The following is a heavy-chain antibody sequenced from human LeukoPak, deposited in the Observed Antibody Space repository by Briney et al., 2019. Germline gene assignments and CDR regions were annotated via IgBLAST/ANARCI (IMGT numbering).Heavy chain of an antibody. CDR2: INPNSGGT. V-gene: IGHV1-2*02. CDR1: EDTFTYYH. J-gene: IGHJ5*02. CDR3: AMAPIVVVPAAMPFWFDP. Sequence: ASVKVSCKASEDTFTYYHIHWVRQAPGQGVEWMGWINPNSGGTNYAQKFQGRVTMTRDTSISTAYMELSRLRSDDTAVYYCAMAPIVVVPAAMPFWFDPWGQGTLVTVSS. D-gene: IGHD2-2*01.